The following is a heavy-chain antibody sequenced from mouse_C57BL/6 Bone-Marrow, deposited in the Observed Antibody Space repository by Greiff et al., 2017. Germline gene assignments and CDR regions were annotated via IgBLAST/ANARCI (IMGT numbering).Heavy chain of an antibody. D-gene: IGHD1-1*01. CDR2: IYPGSGST. V-gene: IGHV1-55*01. CDR1: GYTFTSYW. Sequence: QVQLQQPGAELVKPGASVKMSCKASGYTFTSYWITWVKQRPGQGLEWIGDIYPGSGSTNYNEKFKSKATLTVDTSSSTAYMQLSSLISEDSAVYYCARWDTTVVADWYFDVWGTGTTVTVSS. CDR3: ARWDTTVVADWYFDV. J-gene: IGHJ1*03.